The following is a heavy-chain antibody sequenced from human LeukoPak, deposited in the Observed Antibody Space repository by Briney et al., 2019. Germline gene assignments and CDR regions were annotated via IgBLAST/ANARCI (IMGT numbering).Heavy chain of an antibody. J-gene: IGHJ5*02. V-gene: IGHV1-69*13. CDR3: ASARYYDILTGYSPYNWFDP. CDR1: GGTFSSYA. D-gene: IGHD3-9*01. Sequence: ASVKASCKASGGTFSSYAFNWVRQAPGQGLEWMGGIIPMFGTAKYAQKLQDRVTINADESTSTAYMELSSLRSEDTAIYYCASARYYDILTGYSPYNWFDPWGQGTLVTVSS. CDR2: IIPMFGTA.